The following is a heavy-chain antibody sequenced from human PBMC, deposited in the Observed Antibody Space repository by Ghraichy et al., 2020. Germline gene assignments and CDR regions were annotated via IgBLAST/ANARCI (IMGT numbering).Heavy chain of an antibody. Sequence: SETLSLTCTVSGGSISSSSYYWGWIRQPPGKGLEWIGSIYYSGSTYYNPSLKSRVTISVDTSKNQFSLKLSSVTAADTAVYYCARHRSTHSWPAAITTHYYYYGMDVWGQGTTVTVSS. CDR1: GGSISSSSYY. J-gene: IGHJ6*02. V-gene: IGHV4-39*01. CDR2: IYYSGST. CDR3: ARHRSTHSWPAAITTHYYYYGMDV. D-gene: IGHD2-2*01.